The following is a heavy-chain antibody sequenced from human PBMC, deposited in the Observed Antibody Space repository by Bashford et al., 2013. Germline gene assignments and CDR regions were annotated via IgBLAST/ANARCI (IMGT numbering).Heavy chain of an antibody. J-gene: IGHJ4*02. V-gene: IGHV1-3*01. CDR3: ARGLGYTNSSTFVFRY. CDR2: LNGGDAKT. Sequence: ASVKVSCKTSGYTFTTNTIHWVRQAPGQRLEWMGRLNGGDAKTKYSQKFQGRVTITRDTSASTVYMNLSSLTSEDTAVYWCARGLGYTNSSTFVFRYWGQGTLVTVSS. CDR1: GYTFTTNT. D-gene: IGHD6-6*01.